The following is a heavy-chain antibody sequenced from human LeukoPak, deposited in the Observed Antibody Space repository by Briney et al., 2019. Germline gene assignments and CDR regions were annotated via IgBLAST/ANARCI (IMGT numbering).Heavy chain of an antibody. J-gene: IGHJ5*02. Sequence: SETLSLTCTVSGGSISSYYWSWIRQPPGKGLEWIGYIYYSGSTNYNPSLKSRVTISVDTSKNQFSLKLSSVTAADTAVYYCARHGHEGPTYYDFWSGYYTGTGQTGCWFDPWGQGTLVTVSS. CDR3: ARHGHEGPTYYDFWSGYYTGTGQTGCWFDP. D-gene: IGHD3-3*01. CDR1: GGSISSYY. V-gene: IGHV4-59*08. CDR2: IYYSGST.